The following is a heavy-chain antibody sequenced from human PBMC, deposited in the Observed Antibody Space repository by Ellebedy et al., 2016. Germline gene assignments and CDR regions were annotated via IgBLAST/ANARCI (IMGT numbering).Heavy chain of an antibody. CDR2: ISGGGNT. Sequence: GGSLRLXXAASGFTFSNYGMGWVRQAPGKGLDWVSAISGGGNTFYADSVKGRFSISRDNSKNTLHLQMSSLRADDTAVYYCVKNSFGELPYWGQGTQVTVSS. CDR3: VKNSFGELPY. D-gene: IGHD3-10*01. J-gene: IGHJ4*02. CDR1: GFTFSNYG. V-gene: IGHV3-23*01.